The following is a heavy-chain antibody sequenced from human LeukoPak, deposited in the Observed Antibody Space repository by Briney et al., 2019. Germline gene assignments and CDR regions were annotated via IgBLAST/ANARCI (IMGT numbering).Heavy chain of an antibody. CDR2: INHSGST. D-gene: IGHD3-22*01. Sequence: PSETLSLTCAVYGGSFSGYYWSWIRQPPGKGLEWIGEINHSGSTNYNPSLKSRVTISADTSKNQFSLKLSSVTAADTAVYYCARVTMIVVVNWFDPWGQGTLVTVSS. J-gene: IGHJ5*02. V-gene: IGHV4-34*01. CDR3: ARVTMIVVVNWFDP. CDR1: GGSFSGYY.